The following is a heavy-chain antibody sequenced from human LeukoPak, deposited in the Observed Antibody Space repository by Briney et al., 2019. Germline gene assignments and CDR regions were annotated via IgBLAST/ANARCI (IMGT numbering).Heavy chain of an antibody. CDR1: GYTFTSYG. Sequence: GASVKVSCKASGYTFTSYGIIWVRQAPGQGLEWMGWISGYNGNTKNVQKFRGRVTMTTDTSTSTAYMELRSLRSDDTAVYYCARMAYDILTGYFQPNWFDPWGQGTLVTVSS. CDR2: ISGYNGNT. V-gene: IGHV1-18*01. CDR3: ARMAYDILTGYFQPNWFDP. D-gene: IGHD3-9*01. J-gene: IGHJ5*02.